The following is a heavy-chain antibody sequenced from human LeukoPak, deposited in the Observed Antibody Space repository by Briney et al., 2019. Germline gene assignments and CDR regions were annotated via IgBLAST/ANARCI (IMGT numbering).Heavy chain of an antibody. D-gene: IGHD2-8*02. CDR3: ATYRQVLLPFES. Sequence: GGSLRLSCAASGFTFSTFAMIWVRQPPGKGLEWASSIFPSGGEIHYADSVRGRFTISRDNSKSTLSLQMNSLRAEDTAIYYCATYRQVLLPFESWGQGTLVTVSS. V-gene: IGHV3-23*01. CDR2: IFPSGGEI. J-gene: IGHJ4*02. CDR1: GFTFSTFA.